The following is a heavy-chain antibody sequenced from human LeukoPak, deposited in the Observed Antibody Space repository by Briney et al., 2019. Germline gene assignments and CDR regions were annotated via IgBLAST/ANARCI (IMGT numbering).Heavy chain of an antibody. CDR2: IYYTGST. D-gene: IGHD2-15*01. Sequence: SETLSLTCTVSGGSISSYYWSWIRQPPGKGLEWIGYIYYTGSTSYNPSLKSRVTISMDTSKNQFSLKLSSVTAADSAVYYCARSVVAATGWFDPWGQGTLVTVSS. CDR3: ARSVVAATGWFDP. V-gene: IGHV4-59*01. CDR1: GGSISSYY. J-gene: IGHJ5*02.